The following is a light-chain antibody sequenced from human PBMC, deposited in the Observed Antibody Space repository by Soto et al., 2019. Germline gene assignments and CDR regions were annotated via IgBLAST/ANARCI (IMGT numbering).Light chain of an antibody. CDR1: SSDIGSYNF. V-gene: IGLV2-23*01. CDR3: CSYVGTSTYV. CDR2: EAR. Sequence: QSALAQPASVSLSPGQSITVSCTGSSSDIGSYNFVSWYQQHPGKAPKVIIYEARKRPSGVSNRFSGSKSGYTASLTISGLQAEDEADYYCCSYVGTSTYVFGTGTKVTVL. J-gene: IGLJ1*01.